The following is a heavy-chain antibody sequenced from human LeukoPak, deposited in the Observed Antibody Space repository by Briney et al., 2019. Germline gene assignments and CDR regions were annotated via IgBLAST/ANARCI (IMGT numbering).Heavy chain of an antibody. Sequence: GGSLRLSCAASGFTFSSYSMNWVRQAPGKGLEWVSSISSSSSYIYYADSVKGRFTISRDNAKNSLYLQMNSLRAEDTAVYYCARRPGLGPTTDYWGQGTLVTVSS. CDR3: ARRPGLGPTTDY. J-gene: IGHJ4*02. D-gene: IGHD1-26*01. CDR2: ISSSSSYI. CDR1: GFTFSSYS. V-gene: IGHV3-21*01.